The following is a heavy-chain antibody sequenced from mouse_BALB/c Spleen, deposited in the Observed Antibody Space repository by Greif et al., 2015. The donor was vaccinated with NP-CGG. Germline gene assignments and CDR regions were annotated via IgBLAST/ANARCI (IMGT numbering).Heavy chain of an antibody. D-gene: IGHD2-4*01. CDR2: ISSGSSTI. CDR3: AREEYDFYYFDY. CDR1: GFTFSSFG. Sequence: EVKLVESGGGLVQPGGSRKLSCAASGFTFSSFGMHWVRQAPEKGLEWVAYISSGSSTIYYADTVKGRFTISRDNPKNTLFLQMISLRSEDTAMYYCAREEYDFYYFDYWGQGTTLTVSS. V-gene: IGHV5-17*02. J-gene: IGHJ2*01.